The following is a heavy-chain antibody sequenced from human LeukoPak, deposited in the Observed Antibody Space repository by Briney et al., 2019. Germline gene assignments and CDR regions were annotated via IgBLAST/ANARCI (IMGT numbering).Heavy chain of an antibody. CDR3: ASLGEVVTPLVDDY. J-gene: IGHJ4*02. D-gene: IGHD4-23*01. CDR2: ISPHGSTI. V-gene: IGHV3-11*01. Sequence: GGSLRLSCAASGFTFSDHYMNWVRRAPGKGLEWVSYISPHGSTIYYADSVKGRFTISRDNAKNSLYLQMNSLRAEDTAVYYCASLGEVVTPLVDDYWGQGTLVTVSS. CDR1: GFTFSDHY.